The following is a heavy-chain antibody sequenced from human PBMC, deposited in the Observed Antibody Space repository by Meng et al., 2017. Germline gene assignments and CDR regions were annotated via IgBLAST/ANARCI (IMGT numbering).Heavy chain of an antibody. CDR3: AKDQGAGDGYNYWGFDY. CDR2: IHSGGGT. Sequence: GESLKISCAASGFTFSTYAMSWVRQAPGKGLEWVSAIHSGGGTYYADSVKGRFTISRDNSKNTLYLQMNSLRAEDTAVYYCAKDQGAGDGYNYWGFDYWGQGTLVTVS. D-gene: IGHD5-24*01. J-gene: IGHJ4*02. V-gene: IGHV3-23*01. CDR1: GFTFSTYA.